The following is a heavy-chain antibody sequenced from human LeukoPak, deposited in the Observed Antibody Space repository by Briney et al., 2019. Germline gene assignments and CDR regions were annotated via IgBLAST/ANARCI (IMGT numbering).Heavy chain of an antibody. CDR1: GFTFSSYA. V-gene: IGHV3-23*01. CDR2: ISGSGGST. D-gene: IGHD4-11*01. J-gene: IGHJ6*02. CDR3: AKVKAGYSNYYYYYYGMDV. Sequence: GGSLRLSCAASGFTFSSYAMSWVRQAPGKGLEWVSAISGSGGSTYYADSVKGRFTISRDNSKNTLYLQMNSLRAEDTAVYYCAKVKAGYSNYYYYYYGMDVWGQGTTVTVSS.